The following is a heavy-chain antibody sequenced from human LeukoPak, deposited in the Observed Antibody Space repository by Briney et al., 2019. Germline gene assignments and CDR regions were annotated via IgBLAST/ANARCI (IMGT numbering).Heavy chain of an antibody. CDR3: ARSETPITMVRGVIITPGY. Sequence: ASVEVSCKASGYTFTSYGISWVRQAPGQGLEWMGWFSAYNGNTNYAQKLQGRVTMTTDKSTSTAYMELRSLTSDDTAVYYCARSETPITMVRGVIITPGYWGQGALLTVSS. CDR1: GYTFTSYG. CDR2: FSAYNGNT. V-gene: IGHV1-18*01. J-gene: IGHJ4*02. D-gene: IGHD3-10*01.